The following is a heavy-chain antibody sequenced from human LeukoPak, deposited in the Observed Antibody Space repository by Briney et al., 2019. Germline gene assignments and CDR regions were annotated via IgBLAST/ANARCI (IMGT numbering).Heavy chain of an antibody. CDR1: GFTFDDYG. J-gene: IGHJ4*02. D-gene: IGHD3-10*01. Sequence: PGGSLRLSCAASGFTFDDYGMSWVRQAPGKGREGGAYIRYDGSNKYYADSVKGRFTISRDISKNTLYLQMNSLRAEDTAVYYCAKDRVFELWFEEASPYYFDYWGQGTLVTVSS. CDR3: AKDRVFELWFEEASPYYFDY. V-gene: IGHV3-30*02. CDR2: IRYDGSNK.